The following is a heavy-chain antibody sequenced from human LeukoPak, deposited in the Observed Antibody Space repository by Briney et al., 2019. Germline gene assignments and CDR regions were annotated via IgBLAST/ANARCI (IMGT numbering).Heavy chain of an antibody. CDR1: GSRFTGYY. D-gene: IGHD6-13*01. CDR3: ARDDIGATGTRLGRY. V-gene: IGHV1-2*02. Sequence: ASVKVSCKASGSRFTGYYMHWVRQAPGQGLEWMGWINPTSGGTKYARKFQGRVTMTRDSSISTAYMELNRLRYDDTAVYYCARDDIGATGTRLGRYWGQGTLVTVSS. CDR2: INPTSGGT. J-gene: IGHJ4*02.